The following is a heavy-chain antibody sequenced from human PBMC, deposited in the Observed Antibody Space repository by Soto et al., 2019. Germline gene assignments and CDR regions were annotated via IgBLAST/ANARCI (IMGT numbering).Heavy chain of an antibody. CDR2: ISSSSSYI. J-gene: IGHJ6*02. Sequence: GGSLRLSCAASGFTFSSYSMNWVRQAXGXXLEWVSSISSSSSYIYYADSVKGRFTISRDNAKNSLYLQMNSLRAEDTAVYYCARGGLHFAGYYYYGMDVWGQGTTVTVS. CDR1: GFTFSSYS. CDR3: ARGGLHFAGYYYYGMDV. V-gene: IGHV3-21*01. D-gene: IGHD4-4*01.